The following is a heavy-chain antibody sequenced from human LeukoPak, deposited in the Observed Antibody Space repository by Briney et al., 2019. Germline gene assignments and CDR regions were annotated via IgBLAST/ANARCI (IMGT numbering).Heavy chain of an antibody. J-gene: IGHJ5*02. V-gene: IGHV4-34*01. CDR2: INHSGST. CDR1: GGSFSGYY. D-gene: IGHD2-15*01. CDR3: ARVIRGGGNKNWFDP. Sequence: SETLSLTCAVYGGSFSGYYWSWIRQPPGKGLEWIGEINHSGSTNYNPSLKSRVTISVDTSKNQFSLELSSVTAADTAVYYCARVIRGGGNKNWFDPWGQGTLVTVSS.